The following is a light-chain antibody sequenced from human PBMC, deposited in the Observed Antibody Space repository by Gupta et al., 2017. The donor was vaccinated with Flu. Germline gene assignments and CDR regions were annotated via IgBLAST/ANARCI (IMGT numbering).Light chain of an antibody. CDR2: AAS. CDR3: QQSYSTPWT. V-gene: IGKV1-39*01. CDR1: QSISSY. J-gene: IGKJ1*01. Sequence: VGDRVTITCRASQSISSYLNWYQQKPGKAPKVLIYAASSLQSGVPPRFSGSGSGTDFTLTISSLQPEDFATYYCQQSYSTPWTFGQGTKVEIK.